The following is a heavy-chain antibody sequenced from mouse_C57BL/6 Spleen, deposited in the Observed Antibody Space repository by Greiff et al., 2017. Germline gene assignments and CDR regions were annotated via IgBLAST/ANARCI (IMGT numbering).Heavy chain of an antibody. Sequence: VQLQQPGAELVKPGASVKLSCKASVYTFTSSWMHWVKPRPGQGLELIGMLHPYRGSTNYNEKFKSKATLTVDKSSSTAYMQLSSLTSEDSAVYYCARNDYYFDYWGQGTTLTVSS. CDR3: ARNDYYFDY. V-gene: IGHV1-64*01. D-gene: IGHD2-4*01. CDR1: VYTFTSSW. CDR2: LHPYRGST. J-gene: IGHJ2*01.